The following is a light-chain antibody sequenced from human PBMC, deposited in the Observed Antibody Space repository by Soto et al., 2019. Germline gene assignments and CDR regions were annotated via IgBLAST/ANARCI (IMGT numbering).Light chain of an antibody. V-gene: IGKV3-20*01. CDR3: QQYDKSVLT. CDR2: AAS. Sequence: EIVLTQSPVTLSLSPGERATLSCRASQSVSSSYLAWYQQKAGQAPRLLIYAASRRATGIPDRFSGSGSGTDFTLTISRLEPEDFALYYCQQYDKSVLTFGGGTKVEIK. J-gene: IGKJ4*01. CDR1: QSVSSSY.